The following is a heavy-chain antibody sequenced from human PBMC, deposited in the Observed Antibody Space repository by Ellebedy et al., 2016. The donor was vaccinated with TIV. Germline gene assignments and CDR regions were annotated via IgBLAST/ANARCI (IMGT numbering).Heavy chain of an antibody. V-gene: IGHV3-30*18. J-gene: IGHJ3*02. CDR3: AKANGDAFDI. Sequence: GESLKISXAASGFTFSSYGMHWVRQAPGKGLEWVAVISYDGSNKYYADSVKGRFTISRDNSKNTLYLQMNSLRAEDTAVYYCAKANGDAFDIWGQGTMVIVSS. CDR2: ISYDGSNK. CDR1: GFTFSSYG.